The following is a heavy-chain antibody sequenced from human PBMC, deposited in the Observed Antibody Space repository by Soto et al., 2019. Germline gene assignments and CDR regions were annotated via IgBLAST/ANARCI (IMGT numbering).Heavy chain of an antibody. D-gene: IGHD2-15*01. Sequence: GESLKISCKGSGYSFASYWIGWVRQMPGKGLEWMGIIYPGDSDTRYSPSFQGQVTISADKSISTAYLQWSSLKASDTAMYYCARPFSALKGYCSGGTCSNWYFDLWGRGTLVTVSS. V-gene: IGHV5-51*01. CDR2: IYPGDSDT. CDR3: ARPFSALKGYCSGGTCSNWYFDL. CDR1: GYSFASYW. J-gene: IGHJ2*01.